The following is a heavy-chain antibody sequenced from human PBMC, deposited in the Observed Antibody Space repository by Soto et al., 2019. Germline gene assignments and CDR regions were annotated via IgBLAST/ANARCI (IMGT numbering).Heavy chain of an antibody. J-gene: IGHJ6*02. Sequence: GESLKSSCKGSGYSFTSYWIGWVRQIPGKGLEWLGIIYPGYSDTRYSPSFQGQVTISADKSISTAYLQWSSLNASYTAMYCYTRDDSGMGVWGQRTTVTVSS. CDR2: IYPGYSDT. CDR1: GYSFTSYW. CDR3: TRDDSGMGV. V-gene: IGHV5-51*01. D-gene: IGHD3-9*01.